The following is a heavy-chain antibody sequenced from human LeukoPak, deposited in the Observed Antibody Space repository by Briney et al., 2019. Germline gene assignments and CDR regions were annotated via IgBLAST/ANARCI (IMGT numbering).Heavy chain of an antibody. Sequence: ASVKVSCKASGYTFTGYYMHWVRQAPGQGLEWMGRINPNSGGTNYAQKFQGRVTMTRDTSISTAYMELSRLRSDNTAVYYCARIGYSYGYNSYYFDYWGQGTLVTVSS. CDR3: ARIGYSYGYNSYYFDY. CDR1: GYTFTGYY. D-gene: IGHD5-18*01. V-gene: IGHV1-2*06. CDR2: INPNSGGT. J-gene: IGHJ4*02.